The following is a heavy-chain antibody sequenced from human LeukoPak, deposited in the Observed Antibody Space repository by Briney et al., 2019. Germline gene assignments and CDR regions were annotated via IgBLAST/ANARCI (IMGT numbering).Heavy chain of an antibody. CDR1: GFTFSSYG. Sequence: PGRSLRLSCAASGFTFSSYGMHWVRQAPGKGLEWVAFIRYDGSNEYYADSLKGRFTISRDNSKNTLYLQMNSLRPEDTAVYYCAKDRFDYVWGRTGHFDYWGQGTLVTVSS. D-gene: IGHD3-16*01. J-gene: IGHJ4*02. CDR2: IRYDGSNE. V-gene: IGHV3-30*02. CDR3: AKDRFDYVWGRTGHFDY.